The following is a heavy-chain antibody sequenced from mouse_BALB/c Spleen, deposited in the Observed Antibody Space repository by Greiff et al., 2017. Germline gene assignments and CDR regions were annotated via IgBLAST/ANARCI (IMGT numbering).Heavy chain of an antibody. CDR1: GFNIKDTY. Sequence: VQLKQSGAELVKPGASVKLSCTASGFNIKDTYMHWVKQRPEQGLEWIGRIDPANGNTKYDPKFQGKATITADTSSNTAYLQLSSLTSEDTAVYYCARPPITTVVALYWYIDVWGAGTTVTVSS. CDR3: ARPPITTVVALYWYIDV. J-gene: IGHJ1*01. CDR2: IDPANGNT. D-gene: IGHD1-1*01. V-gene: IGHV14-3*02.